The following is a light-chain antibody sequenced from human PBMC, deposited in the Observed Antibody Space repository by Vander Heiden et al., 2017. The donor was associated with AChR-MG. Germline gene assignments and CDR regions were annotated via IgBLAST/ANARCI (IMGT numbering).Light chain of an antibody. Sequence: QAIVTQEPSLPVSPGGTVTPTWASSTGTVTSGQGPNWFQQKPGQAPMALIYGTSHRHTPTPARCSGSRVGGKAALTLSRVQDEAEDDYHFRLYNNNGGVFGGGTMLTVL. CDR3: RLYNNNGGV. CDR2: GTS. V-gene: IGLV7-43*01. J-gene: IGLJ3*02. CDR1: TGTVTSGQG.